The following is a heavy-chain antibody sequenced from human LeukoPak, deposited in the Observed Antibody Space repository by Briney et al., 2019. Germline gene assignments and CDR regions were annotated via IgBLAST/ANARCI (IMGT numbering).Heavy chain of an antibody. CDR2: IYYSGNT. J-gene: IGHJ4*02. D-gene: IGHD4-23*01. CDR1: GGSLSSYY. Sequence: PSETLSLTCTVSGGSLSSYYWSWIRQPPGKGLEWIGYIYYSGNTKYNPSLKSRITISIDTSKNQFSLRVGSVTAADSAVYYCARDYGGKFDYWGQGALVTVSS. CDR3: ARDYGGKFDY. V-gene: IGHV4-59*01.